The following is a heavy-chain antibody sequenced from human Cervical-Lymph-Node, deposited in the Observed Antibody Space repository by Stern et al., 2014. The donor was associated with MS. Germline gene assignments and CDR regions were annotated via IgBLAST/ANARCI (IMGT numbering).Heavy chain of an antibody. CDR3: ARDGSGSYYNFYYYYGMDV. CDR2: LFSNDET. Sequence: QITLKESGPVLVKPTETLTLTCTVSGFSLSNARMGVSWIRQPPGKALEWLAHLFSNDETSFTTSLQRSFPTSQATSTRLVVLTMTNMDPGDTATYYCARDGSGSYYNFYYYYGMDVWGQGTTVTVSS. V-gene: IGHV2-26*01. CDR1: GFSLSNARMG. D-gene: IGHD3-10*01. J-gene: IGHJ6*02.